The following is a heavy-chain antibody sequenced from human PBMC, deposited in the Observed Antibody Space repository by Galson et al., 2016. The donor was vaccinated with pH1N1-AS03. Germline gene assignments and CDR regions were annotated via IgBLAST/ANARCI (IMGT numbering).Heavy chain of an antibody. D-gene: IGHD3-16*01. CDR1: GLEFSYFW. Sequence: SLRLSCAASGLEFSYFWMTWVRQAPGKGPEWVANIKQDGSETHYVDSVKGRFTISRDNAKNSLYLQMNSLGVEDTAMYYCARGEMIGDDSWGRGTLVTVSS. CDR2: IKQDGSET. V-gene: IGHV3-7*03. J-gene: IGHJ4*02. CDR3: ARGEMIGDDS.